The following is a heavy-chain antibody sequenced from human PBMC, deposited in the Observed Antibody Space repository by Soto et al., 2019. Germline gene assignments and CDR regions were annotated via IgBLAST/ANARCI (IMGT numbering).Heavy chain of an antibody. CDR1: GFTFSSYA. D-gene: IGHD3-22*01. J-gene: IGHJ6*02. CDR2: ISGSGGST. V-gene: IGHV3-23*01. CDR3: AKVMRHTYYYDSSGYPKDYYYGMDV. Sequence: GGSLRLSCAASGFTFSSYAMSWVRQAPGKGLEWVSAISGSGGSTYYADSVKGRFTISRDNSKNTLYLQMNSLSAEDTAVYYCAKVMRHTYYYDSSGYPKDYYYGMDVWGQGTTVTVSS.